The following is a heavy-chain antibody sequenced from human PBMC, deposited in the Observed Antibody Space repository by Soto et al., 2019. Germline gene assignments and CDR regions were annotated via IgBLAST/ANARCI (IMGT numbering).Heavy chain of an antibody. CDR1: GFTFSSYA. CDR2: ISGSGGST. V-gene: IGHV3-23*01. J-gene: IGHJ4*02. CDR3: AKATGQWLVLPLDY. Sequence: GGSLRLSCAASGFTFSSYAMSWVRQAPGKGLEWVSAISGSGGSTYYADSVKGRFTISRDNSKNTLYLQMNSLRAEDTAVYYCAKATGQWLVLPLDYWGQGTLVTVSS. D-gene: IGHD6-19*01.